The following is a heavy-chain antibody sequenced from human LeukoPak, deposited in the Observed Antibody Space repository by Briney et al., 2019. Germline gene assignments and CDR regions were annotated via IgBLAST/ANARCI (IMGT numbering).Heavy chain of an antibody. D-gene: IGHD5-18*01. CDR3: ARDRIQLWSSGMDV. J-gene: IGHJ6*02. V-gene: IGHV3-30-3*01. CDR1: GFTFSSHA. Sequence: GRSLRLSCAASGFTFSSHAMHWVRQAPGKGLEWVAVISYDGSNKYYADSVKGRFTISRDNSKNTLYLQMNSLRAEDTAVYYCARDRIQLWSSGMDVWGQGTTVTVSS. CDR2: ISYDGSNK.